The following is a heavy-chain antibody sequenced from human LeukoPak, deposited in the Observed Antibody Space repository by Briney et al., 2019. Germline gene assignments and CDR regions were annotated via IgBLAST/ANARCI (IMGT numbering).Heavy chain of an antibody. CDR3: ARTPPPYYYGSGSYYNGGMDV. V-gene: IGHV4-30-2*02. J-gene: IGHJ6*02. Sequence: SETLSLTCTVSGGSISSGGYYWSWIRQPPGKGLEWIGYIYHSGSTYYNPSLKSRVTISVDTSKNQFSLKLSSVTAADTAVYYCARTPPPYYYGSGSYYNGGMDVWGQGTTVTVSS. CDR1: GGSISSGGYY. CDR2: IYHSGST. D-gene: IGHD3-10*01.